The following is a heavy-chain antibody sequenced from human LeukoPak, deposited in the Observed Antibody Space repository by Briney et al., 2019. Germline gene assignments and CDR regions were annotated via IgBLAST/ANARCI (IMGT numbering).Heavy chain of an antibody. Sequence: ASVKVSCKASGGTFSSYAISWVRQAPGQGLEWMGGIIPIFGTANYAQKFQGRVTITADKSTSTAYMELSSLRSEDTAVYYCARSPAGDYVSWFDPWGQGTLVTVSS. V-gene: IGHV1-69*06. CDR2: IIPIFGTA. CDR3: ARSPAGDYVSWFDP. CDR1: GGTFSSYA. D-gene: IGHD4-17*01. J-gene: IGHJ5*02.